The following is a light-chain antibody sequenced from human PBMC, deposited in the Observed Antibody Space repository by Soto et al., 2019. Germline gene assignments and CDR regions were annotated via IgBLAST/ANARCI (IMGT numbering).Light chain of an antibody. CDR3: QNLDSAAFT. CDR2: AAS. Sequence: DIQMTQSPSSLSASVGDRVTITCRASQGISNYLAWYQQRPGKVPKLLIYAASTLQSGVQSRFSGSGSGTDFTLTISSLLPEDVATYYCQNLDSAAFTFGPGTKVDLK. J-gene: IGKJ3*01. CDR1: QGISNY. V-gene: IGKV1-27*01.